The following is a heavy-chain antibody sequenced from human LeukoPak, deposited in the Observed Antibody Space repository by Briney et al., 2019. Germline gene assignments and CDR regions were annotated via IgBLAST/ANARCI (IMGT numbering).Heavy chain of an antibody. CDR3: ARGAYYDFWSGYPLFEN. CDR1: GGTFSSYA. J-gene: IGHJ4*02. Sequence: SVKVSCKASGGTFSSYAISWVRQAPGQGLEWMGGIIPISGSTNSAQKFQGRVTISTDESTSTAYMELSSLRSEDTAVYYCARGAYYDFWSGYPLFENWGQGTLVTVSS. CDR2: IIPISGST. V-gene: IGHV1-69*05. D-gene: IGHD3-3*01.